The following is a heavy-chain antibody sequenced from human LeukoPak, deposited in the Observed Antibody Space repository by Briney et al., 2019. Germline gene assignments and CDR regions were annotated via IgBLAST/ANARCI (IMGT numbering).Heavy chain of an antibody. CDR2: ISSDGSSK. V-gene: IGHV3-74*03. CDR1: GFTFSSYW. D-gene: IGHD6-6*01. Sequence: GGSLRLSCVASGFTFSSYWMHWVRQAPGKGLVWVSRISSDGSSKTYADSVKGRFTISRDNAKNTLYLQMNSLRAKDTALYYCARVAEYSTAGMRYWGQGTLVTVSS. J-gene: IGHJ4*02. CDR3: ARVAEYSTAGMRY.